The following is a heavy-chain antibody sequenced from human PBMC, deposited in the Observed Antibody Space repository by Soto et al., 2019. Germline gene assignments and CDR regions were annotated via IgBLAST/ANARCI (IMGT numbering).Heavy chain of an antibody. CDR3: ARGHCSGGSCPYYYYYMDV. CDR1: GGSFSGYY. V-gene: IGHV4-34*01. D-gene: IGHD2-15*01. CDR2: INHSGST. Sequence: SETLSLTCAVYGGSFSGYYWSWIRQPPGKGLEWIGEINHSGSTNYNPSLKSRVTISVDTSKNQFSLKLSSVTAADTAVYYCARGHCSGGSCPYYYYYMDVWGKGTTVTVSS. J-gene: IGHJ6*03.